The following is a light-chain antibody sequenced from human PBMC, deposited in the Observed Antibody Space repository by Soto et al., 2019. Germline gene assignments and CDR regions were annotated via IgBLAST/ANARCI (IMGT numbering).Light chain of an antibody. V-gene: IGKV3-20*01. CDR2: GAS. J-gene: IGKJ2*01. CDR3: KQYGSSPYT. Sequence: EILLKQSPGTLSLSPREKATHSCRASQNVSSSYLAWNQQKPGQAPRLLIYGASSRATGLPDRFSGSGSGKVFTFTFSRLEPEDFAVYYCKQYGSSPYTFGQGTKVDIK. CDR1: QNVSSSY.